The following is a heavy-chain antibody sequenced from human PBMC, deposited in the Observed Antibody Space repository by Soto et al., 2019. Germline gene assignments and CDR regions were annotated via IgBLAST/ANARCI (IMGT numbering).Heavy chain of an antibody. CDR3: ARDMAGLIAVAELDAFDI. J-gene: IGHJ3*02. CDR2: IWYDGSNK. Sequence: GGSLRLSCAASGFTFSSYGMHWVRQAPGKGLEWVAVIWYDGSNKYYADSVKGRFTISRDNSKNTLYLQMNSLRAEDTAVYYCARDMAGLIAVAELDAFDIWGQGTMVTVSS. V-gene: IGHV3-33*01. D-gene: IGHD6-19*01. CDR1: GFTFSSYG.